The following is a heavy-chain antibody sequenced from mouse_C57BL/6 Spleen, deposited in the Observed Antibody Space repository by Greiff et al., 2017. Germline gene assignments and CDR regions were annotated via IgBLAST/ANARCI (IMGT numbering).Heavy chain of an antibody. D-gene: IGHD1-1*01. CDR1: GYSITSGYY. J-gene: IGHJ1*03. CDR3: ARDHTTVVASNWYFDV. Sequence: EVKLEESGPGLVKPSQSLSLTCSVTGYSITSGYYWNWIRQFPGNKLEWMGYISYDGSNNYNPSLKNRISITRDTSKNQFFLKLNSLTTEDTATYYCARDHTTVVASNWYFDVWGTGTTVTVSS. V-gene: IGHV3-6*01. CDR2: ISYDGSN.